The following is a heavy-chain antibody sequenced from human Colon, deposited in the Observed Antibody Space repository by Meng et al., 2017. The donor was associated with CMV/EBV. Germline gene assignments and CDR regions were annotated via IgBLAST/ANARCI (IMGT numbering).Heavy chain of an antibody. J-gene: IGHJ4*02. Sequence: YWSWIRQPPGKGLEWIGAVNHDGTTNYNLSLKSRVTVSVDTSKNEFSLNLTSVTAADTAVYYCAREGTLGGYCSSTSCYRNRPFDYWGQGTLVTVSS. D-gene: IGHD2-2*01. CDR1: Y. CDR2: VNHDGTT. V-gene: IGHV4-34*01. CDR3: AREGTLGGYCSSTSCYRNRPFDY.